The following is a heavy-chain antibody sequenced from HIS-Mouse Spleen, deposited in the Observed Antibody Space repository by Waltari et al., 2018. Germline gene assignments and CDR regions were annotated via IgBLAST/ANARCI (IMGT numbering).Heavy chain of an antibody. J-gene: IGHJ2*01. CDR2: IYYSGTT. CDR1: GGSISSSSYY. V-gene: IGHV4-39*07. Sequence: QLQLQESGPGLVKPSETLSLTCTVSGGSISSSSYYWGWIRQPPGKGLEGIGSIYYSGTTSNNPSLKSRVTISVDTSKNQFSLKLSSVTAADTAVYYCAREIPYSSSWYDWYFDLWGRGTLVTVSS. D-gene: IGHD6-13*01. CDR3: AREIPYSSSWYDWYFDL.